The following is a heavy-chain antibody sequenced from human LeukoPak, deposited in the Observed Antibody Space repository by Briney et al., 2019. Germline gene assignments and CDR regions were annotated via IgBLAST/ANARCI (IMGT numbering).Heavy chain of an antibody. J-gene: IGHJ5*02. CDR2: ISAYNGNT. Sequence: ASVKVSCKASGYTFTSYGISWVRQAPGQGLEWMGWISAYNGNTNYAQKLQGRVTMTTDTSTSTAYMELRSLRSDDTAVYYCARGSAYYDFWSGLAQVGWFDPWGQGTLVTVSS. CDR3: ARGSAYYDFWSGLAQVGWFDP. CDR1: GYTFTSYG. D-gene: IGHD3-3*01. V-gene: IGHV1-18*01.